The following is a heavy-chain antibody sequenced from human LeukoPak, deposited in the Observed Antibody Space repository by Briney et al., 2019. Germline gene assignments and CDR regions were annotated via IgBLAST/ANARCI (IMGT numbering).Heavy chain of an antibody. D-gene: IGHD3-22*01. CDR1: GGSISSYY. CDR3: ARLYYDSSAYFYFDY. J-gene: IGHJ4*02. V-gene: IGHV4-59*08. Sequence: TSETLSLTCTVSGGSISSYYWSWIRQPPGKGLEWIGYIFYSGSTNYNPSLKSRVTVSVDTSNSQFSLKLSSVTAADTAVYYCARLYYDSSAYFYFDYWGQGTLVTVSS. CDR2: IFYSGST.